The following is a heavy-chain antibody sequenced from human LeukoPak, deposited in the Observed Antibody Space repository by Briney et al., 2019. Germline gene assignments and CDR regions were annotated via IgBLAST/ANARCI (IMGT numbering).Heavy chain of an antibody. CDR3: ARWGHQERTFDM. J-gene: IGHJ3*02. CDR1: GGSISNHH. D-gene: IGHD3-16*01. V-gene: IGHV4-59*11. Sequence: SGTLSLTCRVSGGSISNHHWSWIRQPPGKALEWIGFIYYMGSGNYNLSLKSRVTISVDTSNNQFSLNLSSVTAADTAVYYCARWGHQERTFDMWGQGTMVTLPS. CDR2: IYYMGSG.